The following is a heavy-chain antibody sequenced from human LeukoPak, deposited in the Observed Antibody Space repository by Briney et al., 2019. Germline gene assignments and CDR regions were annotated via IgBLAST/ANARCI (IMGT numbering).Heavy chain of an antibody. V-gene: IGHV3-23*01. CDR3: GRVGGYSREYK. CDR2: MCYSGSST. CDR1: GFTFNSYA. D-gene: IGHD5-18*01. J-gene: IGHJ4*02. Sequence: PGESLRLSCAASGFTFNSYAMNWVRQAPGKGLEWVAYMCYSGSSTYYAASVKGRFTISRDNSKNTLYLQMNSLRGEDRVLYYGGRVGGYSREYKWGEGTRVTVSS.